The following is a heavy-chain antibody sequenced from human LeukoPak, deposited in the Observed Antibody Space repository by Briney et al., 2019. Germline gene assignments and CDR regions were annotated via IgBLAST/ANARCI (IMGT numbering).Heavy chain of an antibody. V-gene: IGHV4-4*07. J-gene: IGHJ4*02. D-gene: IGHD3-22*01. Sequence: KPSETLSLTCTVSGGAISSYYWSWIRQPAGKGLEWIGRIYTSGSTNYNPSLKSRVTMSVDTSKNQFSLKLSPVTAADTAVYYCARDVSWYYDSSGYLFDYWGQGTLVTVSS. CDR3: ARDVSWYYDSSGYLFDY. CDR2: IYTSGST. CDR1: GGAISSYY.